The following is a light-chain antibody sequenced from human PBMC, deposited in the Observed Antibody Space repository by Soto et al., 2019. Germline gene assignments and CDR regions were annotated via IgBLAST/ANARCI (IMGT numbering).Light chain of an antibody. V-gene: IGLV2-14*01. Sequence: QSALTQPASVSASPGQAITISCTGTSNDIGAYNYVSWYQQHPGKAPKLVIYEVSNRPSGVSVRFSGSKSGNTASLTISGLRAEDEAEYYCSSFTSTTTVGIFGGGTKVTVL. CDR2: EVS. CDR1: SNDIGAYNY. J-gene: IGLJ2*01. CDR3: SSFTSTTTVGI.